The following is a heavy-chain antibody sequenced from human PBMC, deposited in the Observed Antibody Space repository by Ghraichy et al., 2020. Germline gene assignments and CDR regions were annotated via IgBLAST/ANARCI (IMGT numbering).Heavy chain of an antibody. J-gene: IGHJ4*02. D-gene: IGHD4-23*01. Sequence: GGSLRLSCATSGFTFSSYWMSWVRQAPGKGLEWVANIKQDGSDKYYVDSVKGRFTISRDNANNSLYLQMNSLRAEDTAMYYCARVRGDYGGTSDYWGQGTLVTVSS. CDR3: ARVRGDYGGTSDY. CDR2: IKQDGSDK. V-gene: IGHV3-7*03. CDR1: GFTFSSYW.